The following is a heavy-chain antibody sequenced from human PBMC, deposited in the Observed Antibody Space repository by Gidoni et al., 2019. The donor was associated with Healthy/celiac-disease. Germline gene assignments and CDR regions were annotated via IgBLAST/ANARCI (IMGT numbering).Heavy chain of an antibody. J-gene: IGHJ4*02. D-gene: IGHD6-13*01. CDR2: IYYSGST. CDR1: GGSISSSSYY. Sequence: QLQLQASGPGLVKPSETLSLTCTVSGGSISSSSYYWGWIRQPPGKGLEWIGSIYYSGSTYYNPSLKSRVTISVDTSKNQFSLKLSSVTAADTAVYYCARLILGIAADDDYWGQGTLVTVSS. CDR3: ARLILGIAADDDY. V-gene: IGHV4-39*01.